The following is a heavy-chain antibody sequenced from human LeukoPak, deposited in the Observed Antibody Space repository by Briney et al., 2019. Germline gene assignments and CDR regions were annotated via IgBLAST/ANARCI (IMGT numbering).Heavy chain of an antibody. Sequence: GESLKISCKGSGYSFTSYWIGWVRQMPGKGLEWVGIIYPGDSDTRYSPSFQGQVTISADKSISTAYLQWSSLKASDTAMYYCARQELDCSSTSCRDYWGQGTLVTVSS. D-gene: IGHD2-2*01. J-gene: IGHJ4*02. V-gene: IGHV5-51*01. CDR2: IYPGDSDT. CDR3: ARQELDCSSTSCRDY. CDR1: GYSFTSYW.